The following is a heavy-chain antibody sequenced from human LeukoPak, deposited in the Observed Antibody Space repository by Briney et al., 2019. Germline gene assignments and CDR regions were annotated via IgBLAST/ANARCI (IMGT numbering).Heavy chain of an antibody. CDR1: GGSISNYY. CDR2: IYYSGST. CDR3: ARDTDTNWFDP. J-gene: IGHJ5*02. V-gene: IGHV4-59*01. D-gene: IGHD5-18*01. Sequence: SETLSLTCTVSGGSISNYYWNWIRQPPGKGLEWIGYIYYSGSTNYNPSLKSRVTMSIDTSKNQLSLTLRSVTAADSAVYYCARDTDTNWFDPWGQGTLVTVSS.